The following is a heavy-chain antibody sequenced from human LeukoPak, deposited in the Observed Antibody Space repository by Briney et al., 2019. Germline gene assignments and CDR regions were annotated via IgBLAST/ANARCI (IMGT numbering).Heavy chain of an antibody. Sequence: ASVKVSCKASGYTFTSYYMHWVRQAPGQGLEWMGIINPSGGSTSYAQKFQGRVTMTRDTSTSTVYMELSSLRSEDTAVYYCARNYYDFWSGYYSRGYYFDYWGQGTLVTVSS. CDR2: INPSGGST. J-gene: IGHJ4*02. CDR1: GYTFTSYY. CDR3: ARNYYDFWSGYYSRGYYFDY. V-gene: IGHV1-46*01. D-gene: IGHD3-3*01.